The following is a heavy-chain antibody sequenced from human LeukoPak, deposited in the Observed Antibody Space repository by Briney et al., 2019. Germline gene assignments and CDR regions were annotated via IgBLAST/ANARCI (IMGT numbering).Heavy chain of an antibody. CDR3: AIYGNSGWVIDN. D-gene: IGHD6-19*01. CDR1: GGSIGSNY. Sequence: SETLSLTCTVSGGSIGSNYWTWIRQPPGKGLEYIGYIYYTVATNYNPSLKSRVTISVEKSKKKFPLKMTSVTAAHTAVSFCAIYGNSGWVIDNPGEGTLVTVSS. J-gene: IGHJ4*02. V-gene: IGHV4-59*08. CDR2: IYYTVAT.